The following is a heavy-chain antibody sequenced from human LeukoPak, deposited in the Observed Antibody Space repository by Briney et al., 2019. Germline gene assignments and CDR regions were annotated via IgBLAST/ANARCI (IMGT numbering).Heavy chain of an antibody. V-gene: IGHV4-31*11. CDR3: ARDCSGYDSSGYYKTAKYYYGMDV. D-gene: IGHD3-22*01. CDR1: GGSISSGGYY. Sequence: PSETLSLTCAVSGGSISSGGYYWSWIRQHPGKGLEWIGYIYYSGSTYYNPSLKSRVTISVDTSKNQFSLKLSSVTAADTAVYYCARDCSGYDSSGYYKTAKYYYGMDVWGQGTTVTVSS. J-gene: IGHJ6*02. CDR2: IYYSGST.